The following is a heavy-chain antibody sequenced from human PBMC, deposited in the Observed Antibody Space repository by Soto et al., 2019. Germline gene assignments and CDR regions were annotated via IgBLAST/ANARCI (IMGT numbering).Heavy chain of an antibody. CDR1: GFTFSSYG. CDR3: ARGWLRLDY. D-gene: IGHD5-12*01. Sequence: QVQLVESGGGVVQPGRSLRLSCAASGFTFSSYGMHWVRQAPGKGPEWVAVIWYDGSNKYYADSVKGRFTISRDNSKNTLYLQMNSLRAEDTAVYYCARGWLRLDYWGQGTLVTVSS. CDR2: IWYDGSNK. V-gene: IGHV3-33*01. J-gene: IGHJ4*02.